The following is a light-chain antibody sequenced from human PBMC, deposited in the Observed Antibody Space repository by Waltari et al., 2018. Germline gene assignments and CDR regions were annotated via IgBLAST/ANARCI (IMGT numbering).Light chain of an antibody. CDR2: DKN. Sequence: SSELTQDPAVSVAMGQTVRIPCQRDSLRSYYASGYQQRPGQAPILVMYDKNNRPSGVPDRFAGSSSHNTASLTITGAQAEDEASYYCHSRDASGVAGSFGGGTKLTVL. CDR3: HSRDASGVAGS. CDR1: SLRSYY. V-gene: IGLV3-19*01. J-gene: IGLJ2*01.